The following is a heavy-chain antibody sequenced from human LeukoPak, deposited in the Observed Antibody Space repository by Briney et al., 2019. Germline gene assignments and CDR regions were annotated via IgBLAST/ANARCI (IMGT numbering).Heavy chain of an antibody. Sequence: PGGSLRLSCAASGFTFSSYAMSWVRQAPGKGLEWVAVISFDGSNKYYADSVKGRFTIFRDNSKNTPYLQMNSLRAEDTAVYYCARWGSGWYPDYFDYWGQGTLVTVSS. CDR1: GFTFSSYA. V-gene: IGHV3-30*03. D-gene: IGHD6-19*01. J-gene: IGHJ4*02. CDR3: ARWGSGWYPDYFDY. CDR2: ISFDGSNK.